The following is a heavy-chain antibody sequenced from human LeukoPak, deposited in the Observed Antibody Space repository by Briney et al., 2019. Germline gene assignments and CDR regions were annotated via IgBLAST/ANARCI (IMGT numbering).Heavy chain of an antibody. Sequence: SETLSLTCTVSGGSISSSSYYWSWIRQPAGKGLEWIGRIYTSGSTNYNPSLKSRVTMSVDTSKNQFSLKLSSVTAADTAVYYCARLLLTGIFDYWGQGTLVTVSS. D-gene: IGHD1-14*01. V-gene: IGHV4-61*02. CDR1: GGSISSSSYY. J-gene: IGHJ4*02. CDR3: ARLLLTGIFDY. CDR2: IYTSGST.